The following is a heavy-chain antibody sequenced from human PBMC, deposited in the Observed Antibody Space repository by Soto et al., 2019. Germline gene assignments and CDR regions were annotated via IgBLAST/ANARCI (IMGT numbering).Heavy chain of an antibody. CDR1: GDSFSKYT. D-gene: IGHD1-1*01. Sequence: SVKVSCKTSGDSFSKYTVNWVRQAPRQGLEWLGGIIPRFGTTNYAPTLQDRVTTTADESMNTVYMELSSLRSEDTALYYCARGRGLYNSGRSQLDSWGQGTLVTVSS. CDR3: ARGRGLYNSGRSQLDS. CDR2: IIPRFGTT. J-gene: IGHJ4*02. V-gene: IGHV1-69*13.